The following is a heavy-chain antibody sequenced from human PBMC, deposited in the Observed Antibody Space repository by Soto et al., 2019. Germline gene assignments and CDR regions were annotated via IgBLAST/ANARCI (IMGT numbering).Heavy chain of an antibody. Sequence: GGSLILSCAASGFTFSSYSMNWVRQAPGKGLEWVSYISSSSSTIYYADSVKGRFTISRDNAKNSLYLQMNSLRAEDTAVYYCASPLYSSGWNWGQGTLVTVSS. CDR3: ASPLYSSGWN. CDR2: ISSSSSTI. J-gene: IGHJ4*02. CDR1: GFTFSSYS. D-gene: IGHD6-19*01. V-gene: IGHV3-48*01.